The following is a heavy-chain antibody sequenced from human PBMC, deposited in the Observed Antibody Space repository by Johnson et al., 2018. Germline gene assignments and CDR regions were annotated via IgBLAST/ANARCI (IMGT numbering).Heavy chain of an antibody. CDR3: ARVDTAMGTMFFDY. Sequence: QVQLVESGGGVVQPGRSLRLSCAASGFTFSSYAMHWVRQAPGKGLEWVAVISYDGSNKYYADSVKGRFTISRDNSKNTLYLQMNSLRAEDTAVYYCARVDTAMGTMFFDYWGQGTLVTVSS. V-gene: IGHV3-30-3*01. CDR2: ISYDGSNK. D-gene: IGHD5-18*01. CDR1: GFTFSSYA. J-gene: IGHJ4*02.